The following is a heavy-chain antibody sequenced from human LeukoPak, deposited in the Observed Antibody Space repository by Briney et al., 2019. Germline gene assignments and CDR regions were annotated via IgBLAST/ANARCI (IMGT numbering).Heavy chain of an antibody. CDR1: GFTFSNFA. CDR2: IPASGDTT. V-gene: IGHV3-23*01. J-gene: IGHJ4*02. Sequence: PGGSLSLSCAASGFTFSNFAMSWVRQSPGRGLEWVSTIPASGDTTYYTDSVRSPFTISRDKSKNTLYQQMSSLRAEDTAVYYCAKGPSTWDFWGQGTLVTVSS. CDR3: AKGPSTWDF.